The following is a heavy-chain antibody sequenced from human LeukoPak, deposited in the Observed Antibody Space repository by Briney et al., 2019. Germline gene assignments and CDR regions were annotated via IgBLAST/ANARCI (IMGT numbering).Heavy chain of an antibody. J-gene: IGHJ6*02. CDR3: ARDSLLGVVSTARYYGMDV. V-gene: IGHV3-48*04. Sequence: GGSLRLSCAASGFTFSSHSMNWVRQAPGKGLEWVSYISSSSDIIYQADSVRGRFTVSRDNAKNSLYLQVNSLRAEDTAVYYCARDSLLGVVSTARYYGMDVWGQGTTVTVSS. CDR1: GFTFSSHS. D-gene: IGHD2-2*01. CDR2: ISSSSDII.